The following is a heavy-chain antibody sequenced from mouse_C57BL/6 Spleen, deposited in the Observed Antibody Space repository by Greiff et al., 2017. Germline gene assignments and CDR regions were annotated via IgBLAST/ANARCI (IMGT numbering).Heavy chain of an antibody. J-gene: IGHJ3*01. CDR1: GYTFTSYW. CDR2: IHPNSGST. Sequence: VQLQQPGAELVKPGASVKLSCKASGYTFTSYWMHWVKQRPGQGLEWIGMIHPNSGSTNYNEKFKSKATLTVDKSSSTAYMQLSSLTSADSAVYYCAREGLTGSFAYWGQGTLVTVSA. CDR3: AREGLTGSFAY. V-gene: IGHV1-64*01. D-gene: IGHD4-1*01.